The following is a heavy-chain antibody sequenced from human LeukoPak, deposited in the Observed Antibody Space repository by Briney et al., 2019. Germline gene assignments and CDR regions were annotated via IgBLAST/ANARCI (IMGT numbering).Heavy chain of an antibody. J-gene: IGHJ4*02. CDR1: GFTFSSYG. V-gene: IGHV3-30*18. CDR3: AKDGGSGWPHGYFFDY. CDR2: ISYDGDYK. D-gene: IGHD6-19*01. Sequence: GGSLRLSCAASGFTFSSYGMHWVRQAPGRGLEWVSVISYDGDYKFYADSVKGRFTISRDNSKNTLYLQMNSLRPEDTAVFYCAKDGGSGWPHGYFFDYWGQGALATVSS.